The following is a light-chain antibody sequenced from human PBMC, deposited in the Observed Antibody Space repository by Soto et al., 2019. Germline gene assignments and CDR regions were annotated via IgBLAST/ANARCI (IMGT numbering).Light chain of an antibody. J-gene: IGKJ1*01. V-gene: IGKV3-20*01. CDR3: QHYNTYPWT. Sequence: EIVLTQSPGTLSLSPGERATLSCRASQSFSNNYLAWYQQKPGQAPRLLIYGASNRATGIPDRFSGSGSGTEFTLTISSLQPGDFATYYCQHYNTYPWTFGHGTKVDI. CDR1: QSFSNNY. CDR2: GAS.